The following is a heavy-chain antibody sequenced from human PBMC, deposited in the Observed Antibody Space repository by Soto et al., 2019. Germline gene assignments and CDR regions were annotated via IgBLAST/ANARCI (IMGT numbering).Heavy chain of an antibody. CDR1: GYTFTSYA. CDR2: INAGNGNT. D-gene: IGHD2-21*02. CDR3: AGDSGAPMVVTASCYFEH. V-gene: IGHV1-3*01. Sequence: QVQLVQSGGEVKKPRASVKVSCKASGYTFTSYAMHWVRQAPGQRLEWMGWINAGNGNTKYSQKFQGRGSMTRDPKENTAYTEPSRQRFEARAVYYCAGDSGAPMVVTASCYFEHWGQGTMVTSSS. J-gene: IGHJ4*02.